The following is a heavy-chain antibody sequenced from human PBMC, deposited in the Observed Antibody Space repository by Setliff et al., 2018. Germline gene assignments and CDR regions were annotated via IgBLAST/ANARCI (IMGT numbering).Heavy chain of an antibody. CDR2: INAGNGNT. V-gene: IGHV1-3*01. D-gene: IGHD3-22*01. CDR3: ASRSTNYYGSSGYYDAFDI. Sequence: GASVKVSCKASGYTFTSYAMHWVRQAPGQRLEWMGWINAGNGNTKYSQKFQGRVTITRDTSASTAYMELSSLRSEDTAVYYCASRSTNYYGSSGYYDAFDIWGQGTMVTVSS. J-gene: IGHJ3*02. CDR1: GYTFTSYA.